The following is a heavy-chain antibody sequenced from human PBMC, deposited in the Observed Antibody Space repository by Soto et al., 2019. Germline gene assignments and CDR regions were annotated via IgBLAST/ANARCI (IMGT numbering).Heavy chain of an antibody. V-gene: IGHV1-18*04. CDR1: GYTFTDHG. CDR2: ISTNSGFS. Sequence: QIQLVQSGTEVKKPGASVRVSCQASGYTFTDHGITWVRQAPGQGLEWMGWISTNSGFSTSAQRFRDRIIMTGDTSPNTGYMERTSLTSADTAVYYCATLGYFRDSGGYVWGQGTLVTVSS. J-gene: IGHJ4*02. CDR3: ATLGYFRDSGGYV. D-gene: IGHD2-15*01.